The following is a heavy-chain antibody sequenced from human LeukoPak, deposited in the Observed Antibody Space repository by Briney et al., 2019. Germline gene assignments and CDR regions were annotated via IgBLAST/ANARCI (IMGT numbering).Heavy chain of an antibody. Sequence: SCKASGGTFSSYSMNWVRQAPGKGLEWVSCISSRNTYIYYADSVKGRFTISRDNAKHSLYLQMNSLRAEDTAVYYCARDFSGYSFDYWGQGTLVTVSS. J-gene: IGHJ4*02. V-gene: IGHV3-21*01. D-gene: IGHD5-18*01. CDR3: ARDFSGYSFDY. CDR2: ISSRNTYI. CDR1: GGTFSSYS.